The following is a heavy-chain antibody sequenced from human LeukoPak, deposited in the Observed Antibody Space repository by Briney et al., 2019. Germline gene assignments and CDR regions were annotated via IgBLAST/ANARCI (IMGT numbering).Heavy chain of an antibody. Sequence: ASVKVSCKASGYTFTGYYMHWVRQAPGQGLEWMGWINPNSGGTNYAEKFQGRVTMTRDTSISTAYMELSRRRSDDTAVYYCTRLNSSTSRAFDYWGQGTLVTVSS. D-gene: IGHD6-6*01. J-gene: IGHJ4*02. CDR2: INPNSGGT. CDR3: TRLNSSTSRAFDY. CDR1: GYTFTGYY. V-gene: IGHV1-2*02.